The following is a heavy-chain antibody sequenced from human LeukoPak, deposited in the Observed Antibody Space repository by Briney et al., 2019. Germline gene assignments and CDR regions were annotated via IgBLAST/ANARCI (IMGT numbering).Heavy chain of an antibody. V-gene: IGHV4-59*08. D-gene: IGHD6-13*01. CDR2: IFYSGSP. Sequence: SETLSLTCTVSGVSISSYYWSWLRQSPGKGLEWIANIFYSGSPNYNPSLKRRVIISFNTSKNQCSLRLSSATAADTAGYYCARVGHIAAAGTYDYWGQGTLVTVSS. CDR1: GVSISSYY. J-gene: IGHJ4*02. CDR3: ARVGHIAAAGTYDY.